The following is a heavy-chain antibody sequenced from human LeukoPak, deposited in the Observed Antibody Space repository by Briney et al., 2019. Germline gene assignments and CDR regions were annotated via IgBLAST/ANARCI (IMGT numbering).Heavy chain of an antibody. V-gene: IGHV3-30-3*01. Sequence: GGSLRLSCAASGFTFSSYAMHWVRQAPGKGLEWVAVISYDGSNKYYADSVKGRFTISRDNSKNTLYLQMNSLRAEDTAVYYCARDYTGELDLWGRGTLVTVSS. D-gene: IGHD7-27*01. CDR1: GFTFSSYA. CDR2: ISYDGSNK. J-gene: IGHJ2*01. CDR3: ARDYTGELDL.